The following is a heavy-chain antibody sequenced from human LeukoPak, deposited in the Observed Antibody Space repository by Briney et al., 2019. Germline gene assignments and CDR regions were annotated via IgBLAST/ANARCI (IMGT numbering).Heavy chain of an antibody. CDR1: GGSISSYY. CDR3: ARVWVRGVMVDWFDP. Sequence: SETLSLTCTVSGGSISSYYWSWIRQPPGKGLEWIGYIYYSGSTNYNPSLKSRVTISVDTSKNQFSLKLSSVTAADTAVYYCARVWVRGVMVDWFDPWGQGTWSPSPQ. V-gene: IGHV4-59*01. CDR2: IYYSGST. D-gene: IGHD3-10*01. J-gene: IGHJ5*02.